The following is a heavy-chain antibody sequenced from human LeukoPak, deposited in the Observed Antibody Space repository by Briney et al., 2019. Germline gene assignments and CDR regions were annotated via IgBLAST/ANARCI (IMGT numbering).Heavy chain of an antibody. CDR1: GFTFSNAW. V-gene: IGHV3-15*07. D-gene: IGHD3-3*01. Sequence: GGPLRLSCAASGFTFSNAWVNWVRQAPGKGLEWVGRIKSKTDGGTTDYAAPVKGRFTISRDDSKNTLYLQMNSLKTEDTAVYYCTTDRTYYDFWSGYSPPFDYWGQGTLVTVSS. CDR3: TTDRTYYDFWSGYSPPFDY. J-gene: IGHJ4*02. CDR2: IKSKTDGGTT.